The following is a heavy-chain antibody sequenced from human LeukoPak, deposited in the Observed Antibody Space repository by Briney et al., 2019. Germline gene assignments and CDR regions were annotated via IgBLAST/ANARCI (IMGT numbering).Heavy chain of an antibody. Sequence: GGSLRLSCAASGFTVSSNYMSWVRQAPGKGLEWVSSISSSSSYIYYADSVKGRFTISRDNAKNSLYLQMNSLRAEDTAVYYCARDPGSGGSNHWGQGTLVTVSS. D-gene: IGHD2-15*01. V-gene: IGHV3-21*01. CDR1: GFTVSSNY. J-gene: IGHJ5*02. CDR3: ARDPGSGGSNH. CDR2: ISSSSSYI.